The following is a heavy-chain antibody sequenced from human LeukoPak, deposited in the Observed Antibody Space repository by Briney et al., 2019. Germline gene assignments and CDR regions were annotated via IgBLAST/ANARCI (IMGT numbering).Heavy chain of an antibody. CDR3: ARDIAPAGLFFDY. J-gene: IGHJ4*02. CDR1: GFTLSSYW. CDR2: IKYDGSEK. V-gene: IGHV3-7*01. Sequence: GGSLRLSCAASGFTLSSYWMSWVRQAPGKGLEWVANIKYDGSEKDYVDSVKGRSTISRDNAKNSLYLQMNSLRAEDTAVYYCARDIAPAGLFFDYWGQGTLVTVSS. D-gene: IGHD6-13*01.